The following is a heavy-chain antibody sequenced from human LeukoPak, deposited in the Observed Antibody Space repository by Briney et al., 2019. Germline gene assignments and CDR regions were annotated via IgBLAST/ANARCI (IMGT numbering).Heavy chain of an antibody. CDR1: GFNFRLYS. V-gene: IGHV3-48*01. D-gene: IGHD5-18*01. CDR3: ARIIGYNLPLEGAFGI. CDR2: ISSSLNTF. Sequence: GGSLRLSCAASGFNFRLYSMNWVRQAPGKGLEWLSYISSSLNTFYYAPSVKGRFTISRDNAKNSLYLQMNGLRAEDTAVYYCARIIGYNLPLEGAFGIWGQGTMVTVSS. J-gene: IGHJ3*02.